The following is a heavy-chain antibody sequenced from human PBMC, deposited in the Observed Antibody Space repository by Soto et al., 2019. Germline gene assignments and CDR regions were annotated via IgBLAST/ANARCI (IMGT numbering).Heavy chain of an antibody. CDR1: GFTFSSCG. D-gene: IGHD1-26*01. V-gene: IGHV3-30*18. CDR2: ISYDGSNK. J-gene: IGHJ4*02. CDR3: AKWSGSYYPLDY. Sequence: GGSLRLSCAASGFTFSSCGMHWVRQAPGKGLEWVAVISYDGSNKYYADSVKGRFTTSRDNSKNTLYLQMNSLRAEDTAVYYCAKWSGSYYPLDYWGQGTLVTVSS.